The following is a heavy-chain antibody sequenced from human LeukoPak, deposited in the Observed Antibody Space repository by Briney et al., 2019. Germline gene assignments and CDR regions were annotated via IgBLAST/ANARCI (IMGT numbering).Heavy chain of an antibody. Sequence: SETLSLTCAVSGSSISSGFYWGWIRQPPGKGLEWIGSIYHSGSKYNPSLKSRVTMSVDTSKNQFSLNLSSVTAADTAVYYCVRAGYDSTWYQDDWGQGTLVTVSS. J-gene: IGHJ4*02. CDR1: GSSISSGFY. D-gene: IGHD6-13*01. CDR2: IYHSGS. CDR3: VRAGYDSTWYQDD. V-gene: IGHV4-38-2*01.